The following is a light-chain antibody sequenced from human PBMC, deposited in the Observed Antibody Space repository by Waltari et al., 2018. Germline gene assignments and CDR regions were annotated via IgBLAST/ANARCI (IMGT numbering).Light chain of an antibody. CDR1: QSLLHSNGYNY. CDR3: MQDLQTPWT. CDR2: LGS. Sequence: DIVMTQSPLSLPVTPGEPASISCRSSQSLLHSNGYNYLDWYLQKPGQSPQLLIYLGSNRASGVPDRFSGSGSGTDCTLKISRVEAEDVGVYYCMQDLQTPWTFGQGTKVEIK. V-gene: IGKV2-28*01. J-gene: IGKJ1*01.